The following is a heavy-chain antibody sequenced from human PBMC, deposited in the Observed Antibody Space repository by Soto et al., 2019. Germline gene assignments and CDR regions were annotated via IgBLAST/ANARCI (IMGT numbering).Heavy chain of an antibody. V-gene: IGHV4-59*01. Sequence: SETLSLTCTVSGGSISSYYWSWIRQPPGKGLEWIGYIYYSGSTNYNPSLKSRVTISVDTSKNQFSLKLSSVTAADTAVYYCARGIEGYFLNWFDPWGQGTLVTVSS. CDR2: IYYSGST. CDR1: GGSISSYY. CDR3: ARGIEGYFLNWFDP. D-gene: IGHD2-15*01. J-gene: IGHJ5*02.